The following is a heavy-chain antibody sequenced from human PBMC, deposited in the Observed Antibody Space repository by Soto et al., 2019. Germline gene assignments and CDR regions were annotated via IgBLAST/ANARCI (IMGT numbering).Heavy chain of an antibody. J-gene: IGHJ4*01. V-gene: IGHV4-39*01. Sequence: SEPMAITCTVSGGSVTNSSYYWGWIRQSPGKGLEWIGSVYYRGRSYSKSSVKSRVTISVDTSKNQFSLNFNSVTASDTALYYCVSQRTTVLTQAYFDYWCDGVLVTVSS. D-gene: IGHD4-17*01. CDR3: VSQRTTVLTQAYFDY. CDR1: GGSVTNSSYY. CDR2: VYYRGRS.